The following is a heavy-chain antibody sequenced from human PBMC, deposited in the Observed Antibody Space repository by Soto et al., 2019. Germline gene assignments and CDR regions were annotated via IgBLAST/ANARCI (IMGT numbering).Heavy chain of an antibody. J-gene: IGHJ3*02. Sequence: SETLSLTCTVSGGSVSSGSYYWSWIRQPPGKGLEWIGYIYYSGSTNYNPSLKSRATISVDTSKNQFSLKLSSVTAADTAVYYCARRAYYDSSGYYAFDIWGQGTMVTVSS. CDR3: ARRAYYDSSGYYAFDI. V-gene: IGHV4-61*01. CDR2: IYYSGST. D-gene: IGHD3-22*01. CDR1: GGSVSSGSYY.